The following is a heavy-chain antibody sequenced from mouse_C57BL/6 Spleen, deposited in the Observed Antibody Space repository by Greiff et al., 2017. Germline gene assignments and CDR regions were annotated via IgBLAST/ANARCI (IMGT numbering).Heavy chain of an antibody. CDR2: IRNKANGYTT. CDR1: GFTFTDYY. J-gene: IGHJ2*01. V-gene: IGHV7-3*01. Sequence: EVKLVESGGGLVQPGGSLSLSCAASGFTFTDYYMSWVRQPPGKALEWLGFIRNKANGYTTEYSASVKGRFTISRDNSQSILYLQMNARRAEDSATYYCARWGPDLDYWGQGTTLTVSS. CDR3: ARWGPDLDY.